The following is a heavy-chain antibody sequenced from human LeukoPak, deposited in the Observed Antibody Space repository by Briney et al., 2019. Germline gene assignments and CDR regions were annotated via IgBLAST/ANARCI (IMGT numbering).Heavy chain of an antibody. D-gene: IGHD1-26*01. V-gene: IGHV1-2*02. CDR2: INPNSGGT. CDR1: GYTFTGYY. J-gene: IGHJ5*02. CDR3: ARDTTRDNWFDP. Sequence: ASVKVSCKASGYTFTGYYMHWVRQAPGQGLEWMGWINPNSGGTNYAQKFQVRVTMTRDTSISTAYMELSGLRSDDTAVYYCARDTTRDNWFDPWGQGTLVTVSS.